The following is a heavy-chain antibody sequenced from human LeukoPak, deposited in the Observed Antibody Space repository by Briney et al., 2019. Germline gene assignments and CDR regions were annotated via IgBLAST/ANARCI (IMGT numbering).Heavy chain of an antibody. J-gene: IGHJ4*02. Sequence: PSETPSLTCAVYGGSFSGYYWSWIRQPPGKGLEWIGEINHSGSTNYNPSLKSRVTISVDTSKNQFSLKLSSVTAADTAVYYCARDRYDYVWGSYRYTRAFDYWGQGTLVTVSS. D-gene: IGHD3-16*02. CDR2: INHSGST. V-gene: IGHV4-34*01. CDR3: ARDRYDYVWGSYRYTRAFDY. CDR1: GGSFSGYY.